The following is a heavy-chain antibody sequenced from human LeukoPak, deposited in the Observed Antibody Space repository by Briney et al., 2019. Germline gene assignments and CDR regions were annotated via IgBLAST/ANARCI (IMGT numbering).Heavy chain of an antibody. CDR1: GGTFSSYA. J-gene: IGHJ6*02. Sequence: SVKVSCKASGGTFSSYAISWVRQAPGQGLEWMGGIIPIFGTANYAQKFQGSVTITADESTSTAYMELSSLRSEDTAVYYCARSRLQNYDFWSGPRYYYGMDVWGQGTTVTVSS. V-gene: IGHV1-69*13. CDR2: IIPIFGTA. D-gene: IGHD3-3*01. CDR3: ARSRLQNYDFWSGPRYYYGMDV.